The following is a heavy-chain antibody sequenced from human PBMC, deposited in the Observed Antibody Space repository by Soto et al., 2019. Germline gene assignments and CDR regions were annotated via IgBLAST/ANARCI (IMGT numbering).Heavy chain of an antibody. Sequence: QVQLVESGGGVVQSGRSLRLSCAASGFTFSSYGMHWVRQAPGKGLEWVAVIWYDGSNKYYADSVKGRFTISRDNSKNRLYLQMNSLRAEDTAVYYCARDLGSYYGGGYYYGMDVWGQGTTVTVSS. CDR3: ARDLGSYYGGGYYYGMDV. V-gene: IGHV3-33*01. CDR2: IWYDGSNK. J-gene: IGHJ6*02. CDR1: GFTFSSYG. D-gene: IGHD1-26*01.